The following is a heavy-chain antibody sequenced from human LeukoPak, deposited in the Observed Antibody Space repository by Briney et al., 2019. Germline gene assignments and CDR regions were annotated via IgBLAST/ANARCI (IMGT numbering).Heavy chain of an antibody. D-gene: IGHD6-19*01. V-gene: IGHV3-7*01. CDR2: IKQDGSEK. J-gene: IGHJ4*02. CDR3: ARDRGSSGRLGRFDN. Sequence: GGALRLSCAASGFTLSTYWMTWVRQAPGKELEWVANIKQDGSEKYYVDSVKGRFTISRDNAKKLLYLQMNSLRVEDTAVYYCARDRGSSGRLGRFDNWGQGTLVTVSP. CDR1: GFTLSTYW.